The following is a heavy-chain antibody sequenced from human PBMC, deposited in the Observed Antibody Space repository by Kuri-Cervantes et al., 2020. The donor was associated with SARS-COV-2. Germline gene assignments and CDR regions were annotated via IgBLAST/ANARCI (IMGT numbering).Heavy chain of an antibody. CDR3: AKSPSTLRYFDWLPTEAYCYGMDV. D-gene: IGHD3-9*01. J-gene: IGHJ6*02. CDR2: ISGSGGST. Sequence: GESLKISCAASGFTFSSYAMSWVRQAPGKGLEWVSAISGSGGSTYYADSVKGRFTISRDNSKNTLYLQMNSLRAEDTAVYYCAKSPSTLRYFDWLPTEAYCYGMDVWGQGTTVTVSS. CDR1: GFTFSSYA. V-gene: IGHV3-23*01.